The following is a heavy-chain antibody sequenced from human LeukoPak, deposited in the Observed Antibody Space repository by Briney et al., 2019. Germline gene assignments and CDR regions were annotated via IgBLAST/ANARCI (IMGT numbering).Heavy chain of an antibody. CDR1: GGTFSSYA. J-gene: IGHJ5*02. D-gene: IGHD6-19*01. CDR2: IIPIFGTA. CDR3: ARDGYSSGWYVLDWFDP. Sequence: ASVKVSCKASGGTFSSYAISWVRQAPGQGLEWMGGIIPIFGTASYAQKFQGRVTITADESTSTAYMELSSLRSEDTAVYYCARDGYSSGWYVLDWFDPWGQGTLVTVSS. V-gene: IGHV1-69*13.